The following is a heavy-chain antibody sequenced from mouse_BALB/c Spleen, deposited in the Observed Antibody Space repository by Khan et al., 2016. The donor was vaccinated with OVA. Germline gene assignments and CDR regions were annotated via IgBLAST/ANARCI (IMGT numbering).Heavy chain of an antibody. CDR1: GYTFTNAG. CDR2: INTHSGVP. J-gene: IGHJ4*01. Sequence: LVESGPELKRPGETVRISCKASGYTFTNAGMQWVQKMPGKGLKWIGWINTHSGVPKYAEAFKGRFAFSLDTSATTAYLQITNLKNEDTATYVGARGGAAYYKSDGGAMDYWGQGTSVTVSA. CDR3: ARGGAAYYKSDGGAMDY. D-gene: IGHD2-12*01. V-gene: IGHV9-4*02.